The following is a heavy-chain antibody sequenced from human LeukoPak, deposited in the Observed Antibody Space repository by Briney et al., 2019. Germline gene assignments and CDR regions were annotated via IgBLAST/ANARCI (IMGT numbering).Heavy chain of an antibody. CDR2: ISSSGSTI. Sequence: PGGSLRLSCAASGFTYSSYEMNWVRQAPGKGLEWVSYISSSGSTIYYADSVKGRFTISRDNAKNSLYLQMNSLRAEDTAVYCCARDPHPYYYYYMDVWGRGTTVTVSS. J-gene: IGHJ6*03. CDR1: GFTYSSYE. CDR3: ARDPHPYYYYYMDV. V-gene: IGHV3-48*03.